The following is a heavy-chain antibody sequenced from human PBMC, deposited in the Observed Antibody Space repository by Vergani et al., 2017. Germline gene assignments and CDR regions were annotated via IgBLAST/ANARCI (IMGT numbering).Heavy chain of an antibody. D-gene: IGHD6-19*01. Sequence: QLQLQESGPGLVKPSGTLSLTCSVTGGSFFNSRYYWGWIRQPPGKGLEWIGSMDYNGRAYYTPSLRRRVAISIDTSKMQFSLKLYSLTAADTAVYFCARHSTVEWLVKLGWIDPWGQGILVTVSS. CDR2: MDYNGRA. CDR1: GGSFFNSRYY. V-gene: IGHV4-39*01. J-gene: IGHJ5*02. CDR3: ARHSTVEWLVKLGWIDP.